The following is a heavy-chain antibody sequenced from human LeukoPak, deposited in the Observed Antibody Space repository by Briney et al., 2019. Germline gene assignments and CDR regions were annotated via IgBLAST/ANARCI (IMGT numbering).Heavy chain of an antibody. J-gene: IGHJ6*03. CDR3: ARASRGFGLGMDV. Sequence: SETLSLTCTVSGGSINNYYWSWIRQPPGKGLEWIGYIYYSGNTNYNPSLKSRVTIAVDTSKNQFSLKLNSMNAADTAMYYCARASRGFGLGMDVWGKGTTVTVSS. D-gene: IGHD3/OR15-3a*01. CDR1: GGSINNYY. CDR2: IYYSGNT. V-gene: IGHV4-59*01.